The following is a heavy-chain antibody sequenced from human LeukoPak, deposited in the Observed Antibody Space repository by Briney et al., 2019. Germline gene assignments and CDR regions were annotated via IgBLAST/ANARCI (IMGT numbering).Heavy chain of an antibody. V-gene: IGHV1-2*02. CDR2: INPKSGDP. D-gene: IGHD4-11*01. CDR1: GYTFTSYG. J-gene: IGHJ4*02. Sequence: ASVSVSCKASGYTFTSYGISWVRQAPGQGLEWMGWINPKSGDPIYVQTFQGRVTLTRDTSIDTVYLELSSLKSDDTAVYYCARDPGHDTSNYGGLDFWGQGTLVAVSS. CDR3: ARDPGHDTSNYGGLDF.